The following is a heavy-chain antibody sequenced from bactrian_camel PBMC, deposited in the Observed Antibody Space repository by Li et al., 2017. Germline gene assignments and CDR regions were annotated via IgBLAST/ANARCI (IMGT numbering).Heavy chain of an antibody. CDR2: HYTGTATT. CDR3: AEGRGSRGEHCYSLNY. J-gene: IGHJ4*01. D-gene: IGHD6*01. CDR1: LYIYSSYC. Sequence: HVQLVESGGGTVPAGGSLRLSCEISLYIYSSYCMGRFRQAPGKERAAVAAHYTGTATTWVADSVKGRFAISQDSARNTVYLQMNNLQPEDTATYYCAEGRGSRGEHCYSLNYWGQGTQVTVS. V-gene: IGHV3S1*01.